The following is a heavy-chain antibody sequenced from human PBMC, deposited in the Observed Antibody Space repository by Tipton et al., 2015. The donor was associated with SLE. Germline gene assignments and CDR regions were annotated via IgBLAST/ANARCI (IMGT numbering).Heavy chain of an antibody. J-gene: IGHJ4*02. CDR1: GGSIEYGSYY. CDR2: IDASGIT. CDR3: VVCCPSSCSYFDY. Sequence: TLSLTCTVSGGSIEYGSYYLGWIRQPAGKGLGWIGRIDASGITNYNPSLNGRASMSASRSKNQLSLKVTSVTAADTAVYYCVVCCPSSCSYFDYWGQRRPVTVSS. V-gene: IGHV4-61*02. D-gene: IGHD2-2*01.